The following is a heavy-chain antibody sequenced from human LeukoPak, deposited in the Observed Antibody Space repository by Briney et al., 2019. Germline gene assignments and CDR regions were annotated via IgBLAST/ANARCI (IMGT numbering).Heavy chain of an antibody. V-gene: IGHV5-51*01. J-gene: IGHJ3*02. CDR1: GYSFTSYW. CDR3: ARRAYYYDSSGDSNAFDI. D-gene: IGHD3-22*01. CDR2: IYPGDSDT. Sequence: HGESLKISCKGSGYSFTSYWIGWVRQMPGKGLEWMGIIYPGDSDTRYSPSFQGQVTISADKSISTAYLQWSSLKASDTAMYYCARRAYYYDSSGDSNAFDIWGQGTMVTVSS.